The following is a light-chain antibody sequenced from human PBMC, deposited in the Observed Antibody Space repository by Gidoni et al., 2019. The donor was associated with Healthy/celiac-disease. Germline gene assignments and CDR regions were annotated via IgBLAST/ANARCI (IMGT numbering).Light chain of an antibody. V-gene: IGKV1-39*01. J-gene: IGKJ2*03. CDR3: QQSYSTLYS. Sequence: DLKMTQSPYYLSAYVGDRVTITCRASQSISSYLNWYQQQPGKAPKLLLYAASSLQSGVPSRFSGSRSGPDFTLTISSLQPEAFATYYCQQSYSTLYSFGQGTKLEIQ. CDR2: AAS. CDR1: QSISSY.